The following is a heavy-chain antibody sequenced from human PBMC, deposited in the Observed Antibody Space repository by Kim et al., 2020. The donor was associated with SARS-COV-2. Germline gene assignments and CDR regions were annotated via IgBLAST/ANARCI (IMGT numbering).Heavy chain of an antibody. V-gene: IGHV1-69*13. Sequence: SVKVSCKASGGTFSSYAISWVRQAPGQGLEWMGGIIPIFGTANYAQKFQGRVTITADESTSTAYMELSSLRSEDTAVYYCARWNSSGWYRLGYYYGMDVWGQGTTVTVSS. J-gene: IGHJ6*02. CDR3: ARWNSSGWYRLGYYYGMDV. D-gene: IGHD6-19*01. CDR2: IIPIFGTA. CDR1: GGTFSSYA.